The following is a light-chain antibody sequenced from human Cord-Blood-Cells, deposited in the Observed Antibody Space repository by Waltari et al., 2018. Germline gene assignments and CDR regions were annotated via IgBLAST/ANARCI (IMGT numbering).Light chain of an antibody. CDR2: MNM. CDR1: SSNIGSNY. Sequence: QSVLTQPPSASGTPGQRVTISCSGSSSNIGSNYVYWYQQLPGSAPKHLINMNMKRRSGFPDRFSGSQFGNSAALAMSGLRAEEKAEYYCAAWDDSLSGWVFDGGTNLTVL. J-gene: IGLJ3*02. CDR3: AAWDDSLSGWV. V-gene: IGLV1-47*01.